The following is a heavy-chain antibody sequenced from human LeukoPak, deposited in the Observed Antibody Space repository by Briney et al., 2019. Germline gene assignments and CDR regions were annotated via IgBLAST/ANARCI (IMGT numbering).Heavy chain of an antibody. CDR2: INHRGTT. CDR3: ASYYYDSSGYYSRHYHFDY. CDR1: GGSLSGYY. D-gene: IGHD3-22*01. V-gene: IGHV4-34*01. Sequence: SETLSLTCAVYGGSLSGYYWNWIRQPPGKGLEWIGEINHRGTTNYNPSLKSRVTISVDMSKNQISLKLSSVTAADTAVYYCASYYYDSSGYYSRHYHFDYWGQGTLVTVSS. J-gene: IGHJ4*02.